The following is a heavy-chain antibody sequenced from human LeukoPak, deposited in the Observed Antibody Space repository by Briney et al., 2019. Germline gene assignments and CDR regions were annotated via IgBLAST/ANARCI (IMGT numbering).Heavy chain of an antibody. J-gene: IGHJ4*02. V-gene: IGHV1-69*05. D-gene: IGHD3-10*01. Sequence: ASVKVSCKASGGTFSSYAISWVRQAPGQGLEWMGGIIPIFGTANYAQKFQGRVTITRDTSASTAYMELSSLRSDDTAVYYCARDLGEYYYGSGSALTYWGQGTLVTVSS. CDR1: GGTFSSYA. CDR3: ARDLGEYYYGSGSALTY. CDR2: IIPIFGTA.